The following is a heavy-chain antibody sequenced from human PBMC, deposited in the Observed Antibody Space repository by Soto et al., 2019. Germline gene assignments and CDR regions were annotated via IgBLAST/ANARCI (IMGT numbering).Heavy chain of an antibody. Sequence: PGGSLRLSCAASGFTFSSYAMSWVRQAPGKGLEWVSAISGSGGSTYYANSVKGRFTISRENSKNTLYLQMNSLRAEDTAVYYCAKVGYYDSSGYLLAFDIGGQGTMVTVSS. CDR1: GFTFSSYA. CDR2: ISGSGGST. D-gene: IGHD3-22*01. J-gene: IGHJ3*02. CDR3: AKVGYYDSSGYLLAFDI. V-gene: IGHV3-23*01.